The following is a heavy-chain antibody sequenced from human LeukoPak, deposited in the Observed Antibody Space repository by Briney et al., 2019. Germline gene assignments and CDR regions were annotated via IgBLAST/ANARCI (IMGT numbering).Heavy chain of an antibody. J-gene: IGHJ5*02. D-gene: IGHD3-9*01. CDR3: AKDGDYYDILNRENWFDP. CDR1: GFTFSSYW. V-gene: IGHV3-74*01. Sequence: PGGSLRLSCAASGFTFSSYWMHWVRQPPGKGLVWVSRINSDGGTTSYADSVKGRFTISRDNSKNTLYLQMNSLRAEDTAVYYCAKDGDYYDILNRENWFDPWGQGTLVTVSS. CDR2: INSDGGTT.